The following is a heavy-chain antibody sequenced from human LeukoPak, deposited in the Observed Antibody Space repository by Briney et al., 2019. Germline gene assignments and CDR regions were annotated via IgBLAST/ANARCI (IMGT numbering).Heavy chain of an antibody. CDR2: MNPNSGNT. D-gene: IGHD5-18*01. CDR3: ARGPGYSYGLWGANYYYYYMDV. CDR1: GYTFTSYD. Sequence: ASVKVSCKASGYTFTSYDINWVRQAIGQGLEWMGWMNPNSGNTGYAQKFQGRVTITRNTSISTAYMELSSLRSEDTAVYYCARGPGYSYGLWGANYYYYYMDVWGKGTTVTVSS. J-gene: IGHJ6*03. V-gene: IGHV1-8*03.